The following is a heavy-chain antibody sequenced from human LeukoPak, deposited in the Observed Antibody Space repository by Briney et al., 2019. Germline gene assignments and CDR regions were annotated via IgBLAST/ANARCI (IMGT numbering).Heavy chain of an antibody. D-gene: IGHD3-22*01. CDR1: RGSISSSSYY. Sequence: SETLSLTCTVSRGSISSSSYYWGWIRQPPGKGLEWIGSIYYSGNTYYNPSLKSRVTISVDTSKNQFSLKLSSVIAADTAVYYCALYYYDSSGYYSQGWFDPWGQGTLVTVSS. CDR3: ALYYYDSSGYYSQGWFDP. J-gene: IGHJ5*02. V-gene: IGHV4-39*07. CDR2: IYYSGNT.